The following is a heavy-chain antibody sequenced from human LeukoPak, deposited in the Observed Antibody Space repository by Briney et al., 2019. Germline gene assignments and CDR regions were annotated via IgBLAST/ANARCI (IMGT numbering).Heavy chain of an antibody. D-gene: IGHD3-22*01. V-gene: IGHV3-23*01. J-gene: IGHJ4*02. CDR1: GFTFSSYA. CDR3: AKDGDSRGHYPPDY. Sequence: GGSLRLSCAASGFTFSSYAMSWVRQAPGRGLEWVSSISASGGNTYYADSVKGRFTISRDYSESTLYLQMNSLRAEDTAIYYCAKDGDSRGHYPPDYWGQGTLVTVSS. CDR2: ISASGGNT.